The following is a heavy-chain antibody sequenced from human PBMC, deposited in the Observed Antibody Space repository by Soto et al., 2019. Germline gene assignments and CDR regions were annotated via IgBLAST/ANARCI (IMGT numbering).Heavy chain of an antibody. CDR1: GFTFSSYA. J-gene: IGHJ4*02. D-gene: IGHD3-9*01. CDR3: ARDRGYDILTGYFDY. Sequence: GGSLRLSCAASGFTFSSYAMHWVRQAPGKGLEWVAVISYDGSNKYYADSVKGRFTISRDNSKNTLYLQMNSLRAEDTAVYYCARDRGYDILTGYFDYWGQGTLVTVSS. V-gene: IGHV3-30-3*01. CDR2: ISYDGSNK.